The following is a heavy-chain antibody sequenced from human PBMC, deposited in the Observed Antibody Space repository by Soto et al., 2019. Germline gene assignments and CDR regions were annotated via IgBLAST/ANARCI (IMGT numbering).Heavy chain of an antibody. CDR3: ARDRGYDAHDYYYIAMDV. CDR2: IRGFSPYT. CDR1: GFTFRTYT. D-gene: IGHD3-22*01. V-gene: IGHV3-21*01. J-gene: IGHJ6*02. Sequence: EVQLVESGGGLVKPGGSLRLSCISSGFTFRTYTMNWVRQAPGKGLEWVSGIRGFSPYTFYAESVKGRFTISSDNAKNGLYLQLNSLRAEDTAVYYCARDRGYDAHDYYYIAMDVWGQGTTVTVSS.